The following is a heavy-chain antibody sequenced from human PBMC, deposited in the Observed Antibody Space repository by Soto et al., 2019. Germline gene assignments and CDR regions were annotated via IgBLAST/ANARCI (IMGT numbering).Heavy chain of an antibody. D-gene: IGHD3-3*01. CDR2: INHSGST. V-gene: IGHV4-34*01. CDR1: GGSFSGYY. J-gene: IGHJ4*02. CDR3: ARGELLEWLLDY. Sequence: SSETLSLTCAVYGGSFSGYYWSWIRQPPGKGLEWIGEINHSGSTNYNPSLKSRVTISVDTSKNQFSLKLSSVTAAETAVYYCARGELLEWLLDYWGQGTLVTVAS.